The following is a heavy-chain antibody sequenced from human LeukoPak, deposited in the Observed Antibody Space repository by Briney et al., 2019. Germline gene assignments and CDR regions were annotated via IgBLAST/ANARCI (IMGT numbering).Heavy chain of an antibody. Sequence: GASVKVSFKSSGYTFTGYYMHWVRQAPGQGLEWMGWINPNSGGTNYAQKFQGRVTMTRDTSISTAYMELSRLRSDDTAVYYCARFRPGDWSFDLWGRGTLVTASS. CDR3: ARFRPGDWSFDL. D-gene: IGHD6-6*01. CDR1: GYTFTGYY. CDR2: INPNSGGT. J-gene: IGHJ2*01. V-gene: IGHV1-2*02.